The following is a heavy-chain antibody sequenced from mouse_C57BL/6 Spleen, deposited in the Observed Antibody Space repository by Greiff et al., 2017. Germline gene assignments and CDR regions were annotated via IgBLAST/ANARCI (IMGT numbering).Heavy chain of an antibody. V-gene: IGHV1-80*01. D-gene: IGHD2-5*01. CDR2: IYPGDGDT. J-gene: IGHJ1*03. Sequence: VHLVESGAELVKPGASVKISCKASGYAFSSYWMNWVKQRPGKGLEWIGQIYPGDGDTNYNGKFKGKATLTADKSSSTAYMQLSSLTSEDSAVYFCARMGYSKGGYFDVWGTGTTVTVSS. CDR1: GYAFSSYW. CDR3: ARMGYSKGGYFDV.